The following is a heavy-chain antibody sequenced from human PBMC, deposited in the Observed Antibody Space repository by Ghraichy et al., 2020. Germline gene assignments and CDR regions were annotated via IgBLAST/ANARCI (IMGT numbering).Heavy chain of an antibody. V-gene: IGHV3-23*01. CDR1: GFTFSSYA. CDR3: AKNPLTYYYDSSGYYPQGY. Sequence: GGSLRLSCAASGFTFSSYAMSWVRQAPGKGLEWVSAISGSGGSTYYADSVKGRFTISRDNSKNTLYLQMNSLRAEDTAVYYCAKNPLTYYYDSSGYYPQGYWGQGTLVTVSS. J-gene: IGHJ4*02. D-gene: IGHD3-22*01. CDR2: ISGSGGST.